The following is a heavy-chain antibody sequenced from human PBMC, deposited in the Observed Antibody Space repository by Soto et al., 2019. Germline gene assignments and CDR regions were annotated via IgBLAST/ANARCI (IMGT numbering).Heavy chain of an antibody. Sequence: EVQLVESGGGLVQPGRSLRLSCAASGFTFDDYAMHWVLQAPGKGLEWVSGISWNSGSIGYADSVKGRFTISRDNAKNSLYLQMNSLRAEDTALYYCAKDQFGGVIYPSGPCDYWGQGTLVTVSS. V-gene: IGHV3-9*01. D-gene: IGHD3-16*02. CDR1: GFTFDDYA. CDR3: AKDQFGGVIYPSGPCDY. CDR2: ISWNSGSI. J-gene: IGHJ4*02.